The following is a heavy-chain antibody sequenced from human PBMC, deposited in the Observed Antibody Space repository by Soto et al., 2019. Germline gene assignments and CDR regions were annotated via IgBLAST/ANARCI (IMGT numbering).Heavy chain of an antibody. CDR2: ISSSSSTI. V-gene: IGHV3-48*01. D-gene: IGHD2-15*01. J-gene: IGHJ6*03. CDR3: ARARLPCSGGSCYYYYYYMDV. CDR1: GFTFSSYS. Sequence: GGSLRLSCAASGFTFSSYSMNWVRQAPGKGLEWVSYISSSSSTIYYADSVKGRFTISRDNAKNSLYLQMNSLRAEDTAVYYCARARLPCSGGSCYYYYYYMDVWGKGTTV.